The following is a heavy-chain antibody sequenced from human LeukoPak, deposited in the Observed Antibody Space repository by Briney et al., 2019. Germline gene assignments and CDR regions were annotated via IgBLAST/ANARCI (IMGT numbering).Heavy chain of an antibody. CDR2: INWNGGST. CDR1: GFTFDDHG. J-gene: IGHJ5*02. V-gene: IGHV3-20*01. D-gene: IGHD2-2*01. Sequence: GGSLRLSCAASGFTFDDHGMSWVRQAPGKGLEWVSGINWNGGSTGYADSVKGRFTISRDNAKNSLYLQMNSLRAEDTALYHCARDLRYCSSTSCYAVGFDPWGQGTLVTVSS. CDR3: ARDLRYCSSTSCYAVGFDP.